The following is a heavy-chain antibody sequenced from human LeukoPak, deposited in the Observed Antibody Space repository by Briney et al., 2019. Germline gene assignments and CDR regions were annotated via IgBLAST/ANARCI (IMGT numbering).Heavy chain of an antibody. CDR2: IYYSGST. CDR1: GGSISSSSYY. D-gene: IGHD3-10*02. Sequence: SETLSLTCTVSGGSISSSSYYWGWIRQHPGKGLEWIGYIYYSGSTYYNPSLKSRVTISVDTSKNQFSLKLSFVTAADTAVYYCARAFTVSSLYYFDYWGQGTLVTVSS. CDR3: ARAFTVSSLYYFDY. V-gene: IGHV4-31*03. J-gene: IGHJ4*02.